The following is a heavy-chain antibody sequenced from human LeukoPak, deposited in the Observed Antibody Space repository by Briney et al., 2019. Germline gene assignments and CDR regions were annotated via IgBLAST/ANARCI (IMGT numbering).Heavy chain of an antibody. D-gene: IGHD5-12*01. CDR2: IRNDGSNK. Sequence: GGSLRLSCAASGFTFSSYGMHWVRQAPGKGLEGVTFIRNDGSNKYYADSVKGRFTISRDNSKNTLYLQMNSLRAEDTAVYYCAKDLGYSGYDPLGLWGQGTLVTVSS. CDR1: GFTFSSYG. V-gene: IGHV3-30*02. J-gene: IGHJ4*02. CDR3: AKDLGYSGYDPLGL.